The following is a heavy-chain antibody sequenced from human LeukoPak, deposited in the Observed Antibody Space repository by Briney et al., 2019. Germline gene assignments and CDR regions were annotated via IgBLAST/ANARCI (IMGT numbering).Heavy chain of an antibody. D-gene: IGHD6-19*01. CDR3: ARDFSSGGLNY. J-gene: IGHJ4*02. CDR2: INPNSGGT. V-gene: IGHV1-2*02. Sequence: ASVKVSCKASGYTFTGYYMHWVRQAPGQGLEWMGWINPNSGGTNYAQKFQGRVTMTTDTSTSTAYMELRSLRSDDTAVYYCARDFSSGGLNYWGQGTLVTVSS. CDR1: GYTFTGYY.